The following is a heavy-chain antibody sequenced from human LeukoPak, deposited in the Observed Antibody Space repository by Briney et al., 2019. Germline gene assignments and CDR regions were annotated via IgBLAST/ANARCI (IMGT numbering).Heavy chain of an antibody. J-gene: IGHJ5*02. Sequence: PGGSLRLSCAASGFTFSNAWMSWVRQAPGKGLEWVSAISGSGGSTYYADSVKGRFTISRDNSKNTLYLQMNSLKTEDTAVYYCTTDPGFDPWGQGTLVTVSS. V-gene: IGHV3-23*01. CDR2: ISGSGGST. CDR3: TTDPGFDP. CDR1: GFTFSNAW.